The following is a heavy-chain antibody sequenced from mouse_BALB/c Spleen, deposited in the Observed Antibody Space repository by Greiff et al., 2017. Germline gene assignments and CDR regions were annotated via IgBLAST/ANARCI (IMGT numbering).Heavy chain of an antibody. CDR1: GYSFTSYW. CDR3: ARGVGYGNYGFAY. V-gene: IGHV1-74*01. J-gene: IGHJ3*01. CDR2: IHPSDSDT. Sequence: QVLLQQPGAELVRPGASVKLSCKASGYSFTSYWMNWVKQRPGQGLEWIGMIHPSDSDTRLNQKFKDKATLTVDKSSSTAYMQLSSPTSEDSAVYYCARGVGYGNYGFAYWGQGTLVTVSA. D-gene: IGHD2-1*01.